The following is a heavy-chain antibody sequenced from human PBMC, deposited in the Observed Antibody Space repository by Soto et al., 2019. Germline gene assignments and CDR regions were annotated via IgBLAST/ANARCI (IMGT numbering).Heavy chain of an antibody. Sequence: GGSLRLSCAASGFTFSSYWMSWVRQAPGKGLEWVANIKQDGSEKYYVDSVKGRFTISRDNAKNSLYLQMNSLRAEDTAVYYCVRERAIVGATTPHFDYWGQGTLVTVSS. J-gene: IGHJ4*02. V-gene: IGHV3-7*03. CDR1: GFTFSSYW. CDR2: IKQDGSEK. CDR3: VRERAIVGATTPHFDY. D-gene: IGHD1-26*01.